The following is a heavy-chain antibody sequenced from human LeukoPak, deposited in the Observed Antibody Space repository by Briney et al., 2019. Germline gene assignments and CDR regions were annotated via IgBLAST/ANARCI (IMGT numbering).Heavy chain of an antibody. CDR2: INPNSGGT. Sequence: ASVKVSCKASGYTFTGYYIHWVRQAPGQGLEWMGWINPNSGGTHYAQKFQVRVTMTRDTSISTAYMELSRLISDDTAVYYCARDYDDSSAYYRLDYWGQGALVTVSS. D-gene: IGHD3-22*01. CDR1: GYTFTGYY. CDR3: ARDYDDSSAYYRLDY. V-gene: IGHV1-2*02. J-gene: IGHJ4*02.